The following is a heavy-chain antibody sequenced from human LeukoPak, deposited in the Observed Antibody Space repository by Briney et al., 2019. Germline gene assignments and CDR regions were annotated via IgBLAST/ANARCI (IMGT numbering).Heavy chain of an antibody. Sequence: GGSLRLSCAASGFTFSSYDMHWVRQATGKGLEWVSSISSSSSYIYYADSVKGRFTISRDNAKNSLYLQMNSLRAEDTAVYYCARDITTMVVAVSRLFGDAFDIWGQGTMVTVSS. D-gene: IGHD2-15*01. CDR1: GFTFSSYD. J-gene: IGHJ3*02. V-gene: IGHV3-21*01. CDR2: ISSSSSYI. CDR3: ARDITTMVVAVSRLFGDAFDI.